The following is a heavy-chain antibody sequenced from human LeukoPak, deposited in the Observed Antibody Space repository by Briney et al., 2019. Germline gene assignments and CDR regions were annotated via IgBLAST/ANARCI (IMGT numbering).Heavy chain of an antibody. CDR3: AKELYNYGDYGAEGLDV. CDR1: GFTFGNYG. Sequence: GRSLRLSCAVSGFTFGNYGMHWVRQAPGKGLEWVALISYDGSSEYYAGSVKGRFTISRDNSKITVYLQMSSLKAEDTAVYYCAKELYNYGDYGAEGLDVGGQGTTVTVSS. D-gene: IGHD4-17*01. V-gene: IGHV3-30*18. CDR2: ISYDGSSE. J-gene: IGHJ6*02.